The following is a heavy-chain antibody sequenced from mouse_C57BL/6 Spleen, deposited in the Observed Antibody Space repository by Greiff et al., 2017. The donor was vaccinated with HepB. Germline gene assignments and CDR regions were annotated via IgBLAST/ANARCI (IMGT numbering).Heavy chain of an antibody. D-gene: IGHD2-4*01. Sequence: EVKLMESGGGLVKPGGSLKLSCAASGFTFSDYGMHWVRQAPEKGLEWVAYISSGSSTIYYADTVKGRFTISRDNAKNTLFLQMTSLRSEDTAMYYCARGDYDYDSAWFAYWGQGTLVTVSA. CDR3: ARGDYDYDSAWFAY. CDR1: GFTFSDYG. CDR2: ISSGSSTI. V-gene: IGHV5-17*01. J-gene: IGHJ3*01.